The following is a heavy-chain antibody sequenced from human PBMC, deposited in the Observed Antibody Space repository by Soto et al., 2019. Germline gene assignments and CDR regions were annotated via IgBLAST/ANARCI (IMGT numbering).Heavy chain of an antibody. CDR1: GFTFNTYD. D-gene: IGHD2-21*01. V-gene: IGHV3-21*01. Sequence: EVQLVESGGGLVKPGGSLRLSCAASGFTFNTYDMNWVRQAPGKGLEWVSSITTSSAYIYYADSLKGRITISRDNAKNSLCLQINSVRAVDTTVYYCVRSRTARLLRHSWFDTWGQGTLVTVSS. CDR3: VRSRTARLLRHSWFDT. CDR2: ITTSSAYI. J-gene: IGHJ5*02.